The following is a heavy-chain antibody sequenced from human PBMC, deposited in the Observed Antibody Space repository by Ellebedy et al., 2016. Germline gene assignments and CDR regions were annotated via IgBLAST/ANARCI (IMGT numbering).Heavy chain of an antibody. V-gene: IGHV4-34*01. CDR3: ARLRFLEWLSPATYYMDV. J-gene: IGHJ6*03. Sequence: SETLYLTXAVYGGSFSGYYWSWIRQPPGKGLEWIGEINHSGSTNYNPSLKSRVTISVDTSKNQFSLKLSSVTAADTAVYYCARLRFLEWLSPATYYMDVWGKGTTVTVSS. D-gene: IGHD3-3*01. CDR2: INHSGST. CDR1: GGSFSGYY.